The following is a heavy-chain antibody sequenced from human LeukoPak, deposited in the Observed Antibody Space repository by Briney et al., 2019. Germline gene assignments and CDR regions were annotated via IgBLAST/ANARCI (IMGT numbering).Heavy chain of an antibody. Sequence: PSETLSLTCTVSGGSISSSSYYWGWIRQPPGKGLEWIGSIYYSGSTYYNPSLKSRLTISLDTSKNQFSLKLTSVTAADTAVYYCATMTTGFFDYWGQGTLVTVSS. CDR2: IYYSGST. CDR1: GGSISSSSYY. V-gene: IGHV4-39*07. CDR3: ATMTTGFFDY. D-gene: IGHD4-17*01. J-gene: IGHJ4*02.